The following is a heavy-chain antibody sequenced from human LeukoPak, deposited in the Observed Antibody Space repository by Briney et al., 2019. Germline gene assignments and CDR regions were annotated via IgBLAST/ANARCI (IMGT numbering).Heavy chain of an antibody. CDR3: ARPFYSSGAFDI. CDR2: IYHSGST. Sequence: PSETQSLTCAVSGYSISSGYYWGWIRQPPGKGLEWIGSIYHSGSTYYNPSLKSRVTISVDTSKNQFSLKLSSVTAADTAVYYCARPFYSSGAFDIWGQGTMVTVSS. V-gene: IGHV4-38-2*01. J-gene: IGHJ3*02. D-gene: IGHD2/OR15-2a*01. CDR1: GYSISSGYY.